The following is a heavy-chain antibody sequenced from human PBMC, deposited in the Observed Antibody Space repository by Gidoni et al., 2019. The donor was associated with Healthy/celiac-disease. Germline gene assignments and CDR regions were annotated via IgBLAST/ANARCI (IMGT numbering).Heavy chain of an antibody. D-gene: IGHD1-7*01. V-gene: IGHV3-23*01. CDR3: AKNALELLASNWFDP. CDR1: GFTFSSYA. CDR2: ISGRGGST. J-gene: IGHJ5*02. Sequence: EVQLLESGGGLVQPGGSMRLSCAASGFTFSSYAMSWVRQAPGKGLEWVSAISGRGGSTYYADSVKGRFTISRDNSKNTLYLQMNSLRAEDTAVYYCAKNALELLASNWFDPWGQGTLVTVSS.